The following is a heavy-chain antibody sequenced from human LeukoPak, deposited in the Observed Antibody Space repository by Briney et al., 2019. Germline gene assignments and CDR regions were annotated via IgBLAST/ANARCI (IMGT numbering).Heavy chain of an antibody. CDR3: ASRRRELLGYYYYGMDV. Sequence: ASVKVSCKASGYTFTSYDINWVRQATGQGLEWMGWMNPNSGNTGYAQKFQGRVTMTRNTSISTAYMEPSSLRSEDTAVYYCASRRRELLGYYYYGMDVWGQGTTVTVSS. D-gene: IGHD1-26*01. CDR1: GYTFTSYD. V-gene: IGHV1-8*01. CDR2: MNPNSGNT. J-gene: IGHJ6*02.